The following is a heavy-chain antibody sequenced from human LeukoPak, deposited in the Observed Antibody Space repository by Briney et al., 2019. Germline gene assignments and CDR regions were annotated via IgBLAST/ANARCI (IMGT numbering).Heavy chain of an antibody. CDR2: ISAYNGNT. D-gene: IGHD3-10*01. J-gene: IGHJ4*02. CDR1: GYTFTSCG. V-gene: IGHV1-18*01. Sequence: ASVKLSFKASGYTFTSCGISWVRQAPGQGLEWMAWISAYNGNTDYAQNLRGRVTMTTDPSTSIAYMELRSLRSDDTAVYYCARDSVDGSGTYYNDSPDYWGQGTLVTVSS. CDR3: ARDSVDGSGTYYNDSPDY.